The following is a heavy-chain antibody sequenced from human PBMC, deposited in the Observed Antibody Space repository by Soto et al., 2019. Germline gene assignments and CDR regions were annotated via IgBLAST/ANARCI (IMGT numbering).Heavy chain of an antibody. Sequence: SETLSLTCTVSGGSISSYYWSWIRQPPGKGLEWIGYIYYSGSTNYNPSLKSRVTISVDTSKNQFSLKLSSVTAADTAVYYCARALSGSYYGWVWFDPWGQGTLVTVSS. V-gene: IGHV4-59*01. J-gene: IGHJ5*02. D-gene: IGHD1-26*01. CDR1: GGSISSYY. CDR3: ARALSGSYYGWVWFDP. CDR2: IYYSGST.